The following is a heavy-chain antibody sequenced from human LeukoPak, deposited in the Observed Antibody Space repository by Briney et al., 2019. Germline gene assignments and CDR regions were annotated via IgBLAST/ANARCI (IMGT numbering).Heavy chain of an antibody. D-gene: IGHD2-8*01. Sequence: SVKVSCKASGGTFSSYAISWVRQAPGQGLEWMGRNIPIFGTANYAQKFQGRVTITTDESTSTAYMELSSLRSEDTAVYYCAGSFIVLMVYARDNWFDPWGQGTLVTVSS. CDR1: GGTFSSYA. CDR3: AGSFIVLMVYARDNWFDP. CDR2: NIPIFGTA. V-gene: IGHV1-69*05. J-gene: IGHJ5*02.